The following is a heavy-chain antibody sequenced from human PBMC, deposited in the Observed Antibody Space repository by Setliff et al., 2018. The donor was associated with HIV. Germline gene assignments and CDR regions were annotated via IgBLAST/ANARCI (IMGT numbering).Heavy chain of an antibody. CDR1: GGTFSSHP. CDR2: INPNSGGT. CDR3: ARGRRTAPGSFYPFYYMGV. V-gene: IGHV1-2*02. Sequence: ASVKVSCKASGGTFSSHPISWVRQAPGQGLEWMGWINPNSGGTNFAQKFQGRVTMTRDTSISATHMELTNLKSDDTAVYFCARGRRTAPGSFYPFYYMGVWGEGTTVTVSS. D-gene: IGHD3-16*02. J-gene: IGHJ6*03.